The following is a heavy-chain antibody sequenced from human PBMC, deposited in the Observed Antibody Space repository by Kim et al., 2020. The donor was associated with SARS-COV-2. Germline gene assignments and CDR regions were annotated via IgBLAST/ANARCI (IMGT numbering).Heavy chain of an antibody. Sequence: GGSLRLSCAGSGFSFSSYSMNWVRQAPGKGLEWVSSITSSSSYTYYADSVKGRFTISRDNAKNSLYLQMNSLRAEDTAVYYCARDLGAAVGYLDYWGQGTLVTVSS. CDR3: ARDLGAAVGYLDY. CDR2: ITSSSSYT. V-gene: IGHV3-21*04. J-gene: IGHJ4*02. CDR1: GFSFSSYS. D-gene: IGHD3-22*01.